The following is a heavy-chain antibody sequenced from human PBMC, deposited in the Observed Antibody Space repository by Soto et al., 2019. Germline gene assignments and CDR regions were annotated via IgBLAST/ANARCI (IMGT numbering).Heavy chain of an antibody. J-gene: IGHJ4*02. D-gene: IGHD4-17*01. CDR2: ISGSGGST. V-gene: IGHV3-23*01. CDR3: ANPYRITVTTEIDY. CDR1: GFTFSSYA. Sequence: EVQLLESGGGLVQPGGSLRLSCAASGFTFSSYAMSWVRQAPGKGLEWVSAISGSGGSTYYADSVKGRFTISRDNSKNTLYLQMNSLRAEDTAVDYCANPYRITVTTEIDYWGQGTLVTVSS.